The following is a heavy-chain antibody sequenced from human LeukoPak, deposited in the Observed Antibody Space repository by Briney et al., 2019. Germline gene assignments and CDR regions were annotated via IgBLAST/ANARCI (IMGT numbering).Heavy chain of an antibody. CDR2: IYSNGGT. J-gene: IGHJ4*02. D-gene: IGHD6-13*01. Sequence: SETLSLTCTVSGGSISGYYWSWIRQPAGQGLEWIGRIYSNGGTRYNPSPKSRVTMSVDTSKNHLSLKLGPLTAADTAVYYCARAAGAAGGQYFDYWGQGTLVTVSS. CDR3: ARAAGAAGGQYFDY. CDR1: GGSISGYY. V-gene: IGHV4-4*07.